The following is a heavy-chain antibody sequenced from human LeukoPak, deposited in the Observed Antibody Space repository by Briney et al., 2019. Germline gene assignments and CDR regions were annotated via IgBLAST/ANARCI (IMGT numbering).Heavy chain of an antibody. D-gene: IGHD3-9*01. CDR3: AKDIADDILTGYYTPRAFDI. V-gene: IGHV3-9*01. CDR1: GFTFDDYA. Sequence: QSGRSLRLSCAGSGFTFDDYAMHWVRQAPGKGLEWVSGISWNRGSIGYADSVKGRFTISRDNAKNSLYLQMNSLRAEDTALYYCAKDIADDILTGYYTPRAFDIWGQGTMVTVSS. J-gene: IGHJ3*02. CDR2: ISWNRGSI.